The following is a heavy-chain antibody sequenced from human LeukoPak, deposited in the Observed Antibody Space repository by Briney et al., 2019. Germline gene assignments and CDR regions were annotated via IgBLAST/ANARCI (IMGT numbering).Heavy chain of an antibody. J-gene: IGHJ4*02. CDR2: ISSSSSYI. D-gene: IGHD7-27*01. V-gene: IGHV3-21*04. CDR3: AIDPNWGTHS. CDR1: GFTFSSYS. Sequence: GGSLRLSCAASGFTFSSYSMNWVRQAPGKGLEWVSSISSSSSYIYYADSVKGRFTISRDNSKNALYLQMNSLRVEDTAVYYCAIDPNWGTHSWGQGVLVTVYS.